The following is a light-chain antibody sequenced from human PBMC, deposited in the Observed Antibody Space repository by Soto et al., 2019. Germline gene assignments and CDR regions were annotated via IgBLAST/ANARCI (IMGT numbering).Light chain of an antibody. V-gene: IGLV2-11*01. Sequence: QSALTQPASVSGSPGQSVTISCTGSSSDIGGYKYVSWYQQLPGKAPKLMIYDVNKRPSGVPDRFSGSNSGNTASLTISGLQAEDEADYYCCSYAGTTHVFGIGTKLTAL. J-gene: IGLJ1*01. CDR1: SSDIGGYKY. CDR2: DVN. CDR3: CSYAGTTHV.